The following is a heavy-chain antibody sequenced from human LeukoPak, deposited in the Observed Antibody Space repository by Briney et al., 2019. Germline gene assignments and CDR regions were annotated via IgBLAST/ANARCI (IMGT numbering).Heavy chain of an antibody. D-gene: IGHD3-10*01. CDR2: ISGSGGST. Sequence: PGGSLRLSCAASGFTFSSYAMSWVRQAPGKGLEWVSAISGSGGSTYYADSVKGRFTISRDNSKNTLYLQMNSLRAEDTAVHYCAKAPSYGSGSYYTTWGQGTLVTVSS. J-gene: IGHJ5*02. CDR3: AKAPSYGSGSYYTT. V-gene: IGHV3-23*01. CDR1: GFTFSSYA.